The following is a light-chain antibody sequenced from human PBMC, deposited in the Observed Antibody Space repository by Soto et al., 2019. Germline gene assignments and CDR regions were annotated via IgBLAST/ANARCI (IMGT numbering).Light chain of an antibody. CDR3: QQRSNWAVT. J-gene: IGKJ4*01. V-gene: IGKV3-11*01. Sequence: EIVLTQSPATLSLSPGERATLSCRASQSVTSYLAWYQHKPGQAPRLLIYDASKRATGIPARFSGSGSGTDFPLTISSLRPEDFAVYYCQQRSNWAVTLGGGTRVEI. CDR2: DAS. CDR1: QSVTSY.